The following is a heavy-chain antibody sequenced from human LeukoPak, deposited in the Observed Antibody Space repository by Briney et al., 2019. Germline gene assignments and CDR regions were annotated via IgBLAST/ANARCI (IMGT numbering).Heavy chain of an antibody. CDR3: ARFAAAGIDY. CDR2: ISSSGSTI. V-gene: IGHV3-11*01. CDR1: RFTVSDYY. J-gene: IGHJ4*02. Sequence: PGGSLRLSCAASRFTVSDYYMSWIRQAPGKGLEWVSYISSSGSTIYYADSVKGRFTISRDNAKNSLFLQMNSLRVEDTAVYYCARFAAAGIDYWGQGTLVTVSS. D-gene: IGHD6-13*01.